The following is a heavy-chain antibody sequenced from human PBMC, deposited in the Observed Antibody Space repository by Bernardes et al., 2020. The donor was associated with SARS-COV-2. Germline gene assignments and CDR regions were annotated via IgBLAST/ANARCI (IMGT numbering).Heavy chain of an antibody. D-gene: IGHD4-17*01. CDR1: GYTFTGYY. CDR3: ARDPTVTTENYYYYYGMDV. Sequence: ASVKVCCKASGYTFTGYYMHWVRQAPGQGLEWMGCINPNSGGTNYAQKFQGRVTMTRDTSISTAYMELSRLRSDDTAVYYCARDPTVTTENYYYYYGMDVWGQGTTVTVSS. CDR2: INPNSGGT. J-gene: IGHJ6*02. V-gene: IGHV1-2*02.